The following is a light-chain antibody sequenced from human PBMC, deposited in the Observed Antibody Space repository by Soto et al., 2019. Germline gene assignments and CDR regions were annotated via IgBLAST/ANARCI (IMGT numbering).Light chain of an antibody. CDR2: GAS. Sequence: EIVLTQSPGTLSLSPGERATLSCRASQSVTSGYLAWYQQKPGQAPRLVIYGASSRPIGIADRFSGSASGTELTLTISRLEPEDFAMYYCQQYGATPWTFGQGTKVDIK. CDR1: QSVTSGY. J-gene: IGKJ1*01. CDR3: QQYGATPWT. V-gene: IGKV3-20*01.